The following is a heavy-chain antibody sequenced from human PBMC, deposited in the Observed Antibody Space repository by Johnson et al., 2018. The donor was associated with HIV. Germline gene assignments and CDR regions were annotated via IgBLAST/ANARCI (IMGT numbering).Heavy chain of an antibody. Sequence: VQLVESGGSMVRPGGSQRLSCAASGFTFDDYGMTWVRQAPGKGLEWVSGINWNGGSTGYVDSVKGRFTISRDNAKNSLYLQMNSLRAEDTALYYCARRSGTWDAFDIWGQGTMVTVSS. CDR1: GFTFDDYG. CDR3: ARRSGTWDAFDI. D-gene: IGHD1-26*01. J-gene: IGHJ3*02. V-gene: IGHV3-20*04. CDR2: INWNGGST.